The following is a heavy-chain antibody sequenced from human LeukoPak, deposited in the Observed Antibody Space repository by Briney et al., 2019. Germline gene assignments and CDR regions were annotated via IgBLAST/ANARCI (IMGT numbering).Heavy chain of an antibody. V-gene: IGHV3-48*01. CDR1: AFTLSSYS. D-gene: IGHD1-1*01. Sequence: GRSLRLSCVASAFTLSSYSMNWVRQAPGKGLEWVSFISSSGNTIYYADSVKGRFTISRDNAENSLFLQMNSLRAEDTAVYYCVKDGHGGTPRFEYWGQGTLVTVSS. J-gene: IGHJ4*02. CDR3: VKDGHGGTPRFEY. CDR2: ISSSGNTI.